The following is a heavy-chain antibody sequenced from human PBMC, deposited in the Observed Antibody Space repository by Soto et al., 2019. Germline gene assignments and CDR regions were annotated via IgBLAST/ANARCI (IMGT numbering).Heavy chain of an antibody. CDR1: GFTFSNYA. D-gene: IGHD2-2*01. J-gene: IGHJ4*02. CDR3: AKAYCASTSCTFVH. V-gene: IGHV3-23*01. CDR2: IRGSGAST. Sequence: EVQLLESGGGLVQPGGSLRLSCAASGFTFSNYAMSWVRQAPGKGLEWVSAIRGSGASTYYADSVKGRFTISRDNSKNTLYLQMNSLSAEDTAVYYCAKAYCASTSCTFVHWGQGTLVTVSS.